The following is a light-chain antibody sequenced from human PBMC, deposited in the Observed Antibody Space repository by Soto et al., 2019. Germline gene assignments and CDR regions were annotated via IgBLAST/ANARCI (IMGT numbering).Light chain of an antibody. CDR1: SSDVGGYNY. V-gene: IGLV2-14*01. Sequence: QAVVTQPASVSGSPGQSITISCTGTSSDVGGYNYVSWYQQHPGKAPKLTIYDVSNRPSGVSHRFSGSKSGNTASLTISGLQAEDEADYYCSSYTSSSTLDVFGTGTKLTVL. CDR3: SSYTSSSTLDV. J-gene: IGLJ1*01. CDR2: DVS.